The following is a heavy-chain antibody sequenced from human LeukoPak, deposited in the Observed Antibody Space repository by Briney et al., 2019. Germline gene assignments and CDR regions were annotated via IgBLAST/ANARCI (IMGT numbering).Heavy chain of an antibody. CDR2: IYYTGST. CDR1: GGSISSSPYY. D-gene: IGHD3-22*01. CDR3: ATDYDISGYYYVLDAFDI. Sequence: SETLSLTCTVSGGSISSSPYYWVWIRQPPGKGLEWIGSIYYTGSTYYNPSLKSRVTISVDTSKNHFSLKLSSVTAADTALYYCATDYDISGYYYVLDAFDIWGQGTMLTVSS. V-gene: IGHV4-39*02. J-gene: IGHJ3*02.